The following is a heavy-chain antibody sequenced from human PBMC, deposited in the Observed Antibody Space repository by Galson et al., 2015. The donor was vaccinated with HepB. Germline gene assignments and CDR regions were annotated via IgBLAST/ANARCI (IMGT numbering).Heavy chain of an antibody. V-gene: IGHV7-4-1*02. Sequence: SVKVSCKASGYTFPSHGIIWVRQAPGQGLEWMGWITTGPGDPTYAQGFTGRFVFSLDTSVSTAYLQISSLKAEDTAVYYCAQSPYWYFDLWGRGTLVTVSS. J-gene: IGHJ2*01. CDR1: GYTFPSHG. CDR3: AQSPYWYFDL. CDR2: ITTGPGDP.